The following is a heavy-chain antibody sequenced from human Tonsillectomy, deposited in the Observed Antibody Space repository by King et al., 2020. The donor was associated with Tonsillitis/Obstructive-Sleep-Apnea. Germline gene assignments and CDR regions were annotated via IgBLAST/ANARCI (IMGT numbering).Heavy chain of an antibody. Sequence: EVQLVESGGGLVKPGGSLRLSCAASGFTFSSYSMNWVRQAPGKGLEWVSSISSSSNYIYYADSVKGRFTISRDNAKYSLYLQMNSVRAEDTAVYYCAGVRAPAATGYHYYMDVWGKGTTVTVSS. CDR3: AGVRAPAATGYHYYMDV. CDR1: GFTFSSYS. J-gene: IGHJ6*03. CDR2: ISSSSNYI. D-gene: IGHD2-2*01. V-gene: IGHV3-21*01.